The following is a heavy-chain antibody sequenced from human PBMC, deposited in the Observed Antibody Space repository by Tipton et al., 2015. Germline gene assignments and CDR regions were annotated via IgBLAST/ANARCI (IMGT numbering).Heavy chain of an antibody. CDR1: GYTFTTHW. J-gene: IGHJ3*02. CDR3: ARRHYDCTTTAFDI. V-gene: IGHV5-51*01. D-gene: IGHD3-22*01. Sequence: VQLVQSGAEVKKPGESLKISCKGSGYTFTTHWIGWVRQMPGKGLEWMGIIYPRDSDTRYSPSFQGQVTISADKSISTAYLQWSSLKASDTAMYYCARRHYDCTTTAFDIWGQGTMVTVSS. CDR2: IYPRDSDT.